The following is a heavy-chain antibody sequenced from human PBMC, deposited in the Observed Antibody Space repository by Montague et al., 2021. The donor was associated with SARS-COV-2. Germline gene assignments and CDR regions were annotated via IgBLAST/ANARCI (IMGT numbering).Heavy chain of an antibody. CDR2: ISDSGGST. V-gene: IGHV3-23*01. J-gene: IGHJ4*02. CDR1: GFTFSSYA. Sequence: SLRLSCAASGFTFSSYAMSWVRQAPGKGLEWVSGISDSGGSTYYADSVKGRFTISRDNSKNTLYLQMNSLRAEDTAVYYWAKGGERITMIVVVITLADFDYWGQGTLVTVSS. D-gene: IGHD3-22*01. CDR3: AKGGERITMIVVVITLADFDY.